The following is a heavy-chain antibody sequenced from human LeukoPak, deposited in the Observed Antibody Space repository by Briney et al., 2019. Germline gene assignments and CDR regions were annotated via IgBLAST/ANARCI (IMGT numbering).Heavy chain of an antibody. CDR2: ISGSGGST. CDR3: AKGITMVRPHGYYFDY. D-gene: IGHD3-10*01. V-gene: IGHV3-23*01. Sequence: GGSLRLSCAASGFTFSNYAMSWVRQAPGKGLEWVSAISGSGGSTYYADSVKGRFTISRDNSKNTLYLQMNSLRAEDTAVYYCAKGITMVRPHGYYFDYWGQGTLVTVSS. J-gene: IGHJ4*02. CDR1: GFTFSNYA.